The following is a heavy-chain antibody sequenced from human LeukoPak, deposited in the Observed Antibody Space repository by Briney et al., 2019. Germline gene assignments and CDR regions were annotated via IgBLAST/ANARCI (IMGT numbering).Heavy chain of an antibody. D-gene: IGHD3-16*01. CDR1: GFTFSSYA. CDR3: ARHWGFDY. V-gene: IGHV3-30*01. Sequence: GGSLRLSCVASGFTFSSYAMHWVRQAPGKGLECVAVISNDGSNEDYADSVKGRFTVSRDNSKNTLYLHMNSLGAEDTAVYYCARHWGFDYWGQGTLVTVPS. J-gene: IGHJ4*02. CDR2: ISNDGSNE.